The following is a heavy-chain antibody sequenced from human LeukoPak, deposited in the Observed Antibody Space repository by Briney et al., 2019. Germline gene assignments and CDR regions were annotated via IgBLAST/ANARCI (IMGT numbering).Heavy chain of an antibody. CDR1: GFTFSSYE. CDR2: ISSGSTTI. J-gene: IGHJ4*02. CDR3: GTERSGSFEY. D-gene: IGHD1-26*01. Sequence: GGSLRLSCAASGFTFSSYEMNWVRQAPGKGLEWVSYISSGSTTIYYADSVKGRFTISRDNAKSSLYLQMNSLRAEDTAVYYCGTERSGSFEYWGQGTLVTVSS. V-gene: IGHV3-48*03.